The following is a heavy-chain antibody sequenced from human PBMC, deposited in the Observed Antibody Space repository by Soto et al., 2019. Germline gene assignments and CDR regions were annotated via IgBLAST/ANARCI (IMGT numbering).Heavy chain of an antibody. CDR2: ITDTGDST. CDR3: EKDAAGRGVAGFEQ. Sequence: EVQILESGGGLVQPGGSLRLSCSASGVDFSSYAMSWVRQAPGKGLDWVSSITDTGDSTYYSDSVKGRFTASRDNSKNTLFLQLTGLKVEDTAIYYCEKDAAGRGVAGFEQWGKGSLVTVSS. D-gene: IGHD3-10*01. V-gene: IGHV3-23*01. CDR1: GVDFSSYA. J-gene: IGHJ4*02.